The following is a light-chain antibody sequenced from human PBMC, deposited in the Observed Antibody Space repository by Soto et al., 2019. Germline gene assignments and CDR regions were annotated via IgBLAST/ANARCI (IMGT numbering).Light chain of an antibody. V-gene: IGLV2-14*01. CDR2: DVS. J-gene: IGLJ2*01. CDR1: SSDVGGYNS. Sequence: QSVLTQPASVSGSPGQSITISCTGTSSDVGGYNSLSWYQQHPGKAPKLMIYDVSNRPSGVSNRFSGSKSGNTASLTISGLQAEDESDYYCSSYTSSGTLAFGGGTKHRP. CDR3: SSYTSSGTLA.